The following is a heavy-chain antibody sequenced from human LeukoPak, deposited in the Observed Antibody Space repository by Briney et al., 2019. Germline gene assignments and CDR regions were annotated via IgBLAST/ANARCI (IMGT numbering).Heavy chain of an antibody. CDR1: GFTVSSNY. V-gene: IGHV3-53*01. CDR3: ARAQWLGLYYFDY. D-gene: IGHD6-19*01. CDR2: IYSGGST. J-gene: IGHJ4*02. Sequence: GGSLRLSCAASGFTVSSNYMSWVRQAPGKGLEWVSVIYSGGSTYYADSVKGRFTISRDNSKNTLYLQMNSLRAEDTAVYYCARAQWLGLYYFDYWGQGTLVTVSS.